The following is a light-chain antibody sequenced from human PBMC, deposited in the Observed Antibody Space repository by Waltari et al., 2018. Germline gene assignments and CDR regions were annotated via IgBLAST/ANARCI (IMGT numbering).Light chain of an antibody. CDR2: VNSDGSH. Sequence: SLSASLGASVKLTCTLSSGHSSNIVAWHQQQPEKGPRYLMKVNSDGSHSKGDEIPDRFSGSSSGAERYPTISSLQSEDEADYYCQTGGHGTWVFGGGTKLTVL. CDR3: QTGGHGTWV. J-gene: IGLJ3*02. V-gene: IGLV4-69*01. CDR1: SGHSSNI.